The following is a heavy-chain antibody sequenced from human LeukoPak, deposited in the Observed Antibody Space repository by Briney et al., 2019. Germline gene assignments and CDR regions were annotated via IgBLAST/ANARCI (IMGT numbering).Heavy chain of an antibody. D-gene: IGHD5-12*01. CDR3: ARDGYRGYVGWFDP. J-gene: IGHJ5*02. CDR2: IWYDGSNK. Sequence: GGSLRLSCAASGFTLSSYGMHWVRQAPGNGLEWVAVIWYDGSNKYYADSVKGRFTISRDNSKNTLYLQMNSLRAEDTAVYYCARDGYRGYVGWFDPWGQGTLVTVSS. CDR1: GFTLSSYG. V-gene: IGHV3-33*01.